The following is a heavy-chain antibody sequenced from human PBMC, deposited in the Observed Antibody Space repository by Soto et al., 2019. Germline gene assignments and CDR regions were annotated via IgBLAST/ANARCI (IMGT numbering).Heavy chain of an antibody. V-gene: IGHV4-34*01. Sequence: PSETLSLTCAVYGGSFSGYYCSWIRQPPGKGLEWIGEINHSGSTYYSPSLKSRVTISLDTSKKQLSLKLSSVTAADTAVYYCARRQSSSWYGLWGQGTLVTVSA. CDR3: ARRQSSSWYGL. D-gene: IGHD6-13*01. J-gene: IGHJ4*02. CDR1: GGSFSGYY. CDR2: INHSGST.